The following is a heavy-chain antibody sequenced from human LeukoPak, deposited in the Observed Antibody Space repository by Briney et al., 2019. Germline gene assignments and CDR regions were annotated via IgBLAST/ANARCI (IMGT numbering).Heavy chain of an antibody. Sequence: SETLSLTCDVSGGSISSGTHYWTWIRQPVGKGLEWLGRVFTSGSPTYNPSLESRVVISIDKSKNQFSLKLSSVTAADTAVYYCLYGGNSGDWVYWGQGTLVTVSS. CDR1: GGSISSGTHY. CDR2: VFTSGSP. D-gene: IGHD4-23*01. J-gene: IGHJ4*02. CDR3: LYGGNSGDWVY. V-gene: IGHV4-61*02.